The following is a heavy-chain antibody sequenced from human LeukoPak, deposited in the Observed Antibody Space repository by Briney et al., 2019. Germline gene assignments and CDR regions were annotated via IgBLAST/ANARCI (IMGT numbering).Heavy chain of an antibody. V-gene: IGHV3-30*02. CDR3: ARRHQMVRGVISDY. Sequence: PGGSLRLSCAASGFTFSSYGMHWVRQAPGKGLEWVAFIRYDGSNKYYADSVKGRFTISRDNSKNTLYLQMNSLRAEDTAVYYCARRHQMVRGVISDYWGQGTLVTVSS. D-gene: IGHD3-10*01. CDR1: GFTFSSYG. J-gene: IGHJ4*02. CDR2: IRYDGSNK.